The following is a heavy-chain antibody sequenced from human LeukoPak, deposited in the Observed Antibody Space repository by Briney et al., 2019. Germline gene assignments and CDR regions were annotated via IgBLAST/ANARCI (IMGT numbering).Heavy chain of an antibody. D-gene: IGHD2-15*01. CDR1: GFTFSSYS. V-gene: IGHV3-21*01. Sequence: GGSLRLSCAASGFTFSSYSMNWVRQAPGKGLEWVSSISSSSSYIYYADSVKGRFTISRDNAKNSLYLQMNSLRAEDTAVYYCARDIVVVVAATGSDYWGQGTLVTVSS. J-gene: IGHJ4*02. CDR3: ARDIVVVVAATGSDY. CDR2: ISSSSSYI.